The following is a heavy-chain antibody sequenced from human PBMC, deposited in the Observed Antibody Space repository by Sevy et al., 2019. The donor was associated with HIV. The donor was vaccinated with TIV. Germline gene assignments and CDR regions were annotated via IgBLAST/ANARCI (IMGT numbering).Heavy chain of an antibody. CDR1: GFTFSNYG. J-gene: IGHJ4*02. Sequence: GGSLRLSCAASGFTFSNYGMHWVRQVPGTGLEWVTFIRYDGSDKYYAASVKGRFTISRDDSKNTLYLQMDSLTPADTAIYYCAKDLAGPGRRYFDYWGQGTLVTVSS. CDR2: IRYDGSDK. CDR3: AKDLAGPGRRYFDY. D-gene: IGHD6-13*01. V-gene: IGHV3-30*02.